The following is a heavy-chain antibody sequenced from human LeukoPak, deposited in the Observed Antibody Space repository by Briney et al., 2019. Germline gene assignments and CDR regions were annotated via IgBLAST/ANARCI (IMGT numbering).Heavy chain of an antibody. V-gene: IGHV3-23*01. J-gene: IGHJ4*02. CDR1: GFTFSSYA. CDR2: ISGSGSST. CDR3: AKDFSSGWPFDY. D-gene: IGHD6-19*01. Sequence: GGSLRLSCAASGFTFSSYAMSWVRQAPGKGLEWVSAISGSGSSTYYADSVKGRFTISRDNSKSTLYLQMNSLRAEDTAVYYCAKDFSSGWPFDYWGQGTLVTVSS.